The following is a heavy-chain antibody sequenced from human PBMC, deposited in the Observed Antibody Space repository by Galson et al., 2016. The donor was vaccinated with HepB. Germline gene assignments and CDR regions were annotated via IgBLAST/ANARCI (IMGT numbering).Heavy chain of an antibody. V-gene: IGHV3-30*18. J-gene: IGHJ4*02. D-gene: IGHD1-26*01. Sequence: SLRLSCAASGFTFSNYGMHWVRQAPGKGLEWVAVMSYDGNKKYYADSAKGRFTISRDVSKNTLSLQMNSLRAEDTAASSCAKGPGDSGNYHSPFDYWGQGTLVTVSS. CDR2: MSYDGNKK. CDR3: AKGPGDSGNYHSPFDY. CDR1: GFTFSNYG.